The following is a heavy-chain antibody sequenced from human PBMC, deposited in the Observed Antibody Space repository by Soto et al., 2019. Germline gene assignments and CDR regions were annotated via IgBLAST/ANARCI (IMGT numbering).Heavy chain of an antibody. CDR1: GFTFSSYG. J-gene: IGHJ4*02. CDR3: ASSYYYDSSGPSY. D-gene: IGHD3-22*01. V-gene: IGHV3-33*01. CDR2: IWYDGSNK. Sequence: QVQLVESGGGVVQPGRSLRLSCAASGFTFSSYGMHWVRQAPGKGLEWVAVIWYDGSNKYYADSVKGRFTISRDNSKNKLYLQMNSLRAEDTAVYYCASSYYYDSSGPSYWGQGTLVTVSS.